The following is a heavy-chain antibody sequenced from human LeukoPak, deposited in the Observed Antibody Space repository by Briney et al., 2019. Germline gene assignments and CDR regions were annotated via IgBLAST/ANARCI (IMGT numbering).Heavy chain of an antibody. CDR1: GGSISSYY. V-gene: IGHV4-59*01. J-gene: IGHJ4*02. CDR2: IYYSGST. D-gene: IGHD4-17*01. CDR3: ASYGDSGNY. Sequence: SETLSLTCTVSGGSISSYYRSWIRQPPGKGLEWIGYIYYSGSTNYNPSLKSRVTISVDTSKNQFSLKLSSVTAADTAVYYCASYGDSGNYWGQGTLVTVSS.